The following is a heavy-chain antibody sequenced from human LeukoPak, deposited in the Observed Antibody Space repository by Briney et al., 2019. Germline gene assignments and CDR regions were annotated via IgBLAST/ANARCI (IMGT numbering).Heavy chain of an antibody. CDR2: IYTSGST. CDR3: ARETTYYYDSSGHGLDY. Sequence: SETLSHTCTVSGGSISSYYWSWIRQPAGKGLEWIGRIYTSGSTNYNPSLKSRVTMSVDTSKNQFSLKLSSVTAADTAVYYCARETTYYYDSSGHGLDYWGQGTLVTVSS. D-gene: IGHD3-22*01. CDR1: GGSISSYY. J-gene: IGHJ4*02. V-gene: IGHV4-4*07.